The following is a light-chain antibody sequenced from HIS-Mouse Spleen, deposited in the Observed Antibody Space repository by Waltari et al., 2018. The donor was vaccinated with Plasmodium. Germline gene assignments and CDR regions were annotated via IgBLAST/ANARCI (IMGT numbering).Light chain of an antibody. CDR2: GAS. CDR1: QSVSSN. CDR3: QQYNNWSFT. Sequence: EIVMTQSPATLSVSPGERPTLSGRASQSVSSNLAWYQQKPGQAPRLLIYGASTRATGIPARFSGSGSGTEFTLTISSLQSEDFAVYYCQQYNNWSFTFGPGTKVDIK. J-gene: IGKJ3*01. V-gene: IGKV3-15*01.